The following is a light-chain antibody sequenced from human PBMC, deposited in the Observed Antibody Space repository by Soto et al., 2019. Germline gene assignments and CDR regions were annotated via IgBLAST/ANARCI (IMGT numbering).Light chain of an antibody. V-gene: IGKV3-20*01. J-gene: IGKJ2*01. Sequence: EIVLTQSPGTLSLSPGERATLSCRASQSGSSSYLAWYQQKPGQAPRPLIYGASSRATGIPDRFSGSGSGTDFTLTISRLEPEDFAVYYCQQYGSSPYTVGQGTKLEIK. CDR3: QQYGSSPYT. CDR2: GAS. CDR1: QSGSSSY.